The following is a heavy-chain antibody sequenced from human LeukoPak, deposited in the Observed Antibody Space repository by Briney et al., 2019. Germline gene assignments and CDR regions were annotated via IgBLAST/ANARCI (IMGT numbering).Heavy chain of an antibody. CDR3: SRDQDWNDRGGLDY. J-gene: IGHJ4*02. V-gene: IGHV3-21*01. CDR1: GFTFSSYT. Sequence: GGSLRLSCAASGFTFSSYTMNWVRQAPGKGLEWVSSISTSSIYIYYTDSLKGRFTISIDNARYSLYLQMKSLRPENKAAYYYSRDQDWNDRGGLDYWGQGTLVTVSS. CDR2: ISTSSIYI. D-gene: IGHD1-1*01.